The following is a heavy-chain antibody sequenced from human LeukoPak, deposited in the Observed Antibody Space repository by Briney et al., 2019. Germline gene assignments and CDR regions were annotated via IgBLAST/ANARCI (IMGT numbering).Heavy chain of an antibody. J-gene: IGHJ4*02. CDR2: INSDGSST. Sequence: GGSLRLSCAASGFTFSSYWMHWVRQALGKGLVWVSRINSDGSSTSYADSVKGRFTISRDNAKNTLYLQMNSLRAEDTAVYYCARVLSRREYSSSWGVDYWGQGTLVTVSS. CDR3: ARVLSRREYSSSWGVDY. D-gene: IGHD6-13*01. V-gene: IGHV3-74*01. CDR1: GFTFSSYW.